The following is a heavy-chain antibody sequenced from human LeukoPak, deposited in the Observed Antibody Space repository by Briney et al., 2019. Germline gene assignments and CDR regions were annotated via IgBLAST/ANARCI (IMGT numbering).Heavy chain of an antibody. CDR2: IYYSGTT. D-gene: IGHD1-26*01. J-gene: IGHJ4*02. CDR1: GGSISSGDYY. V-gene: IGHV4-30-4*08. CDR3: ARLSASYLYYFNC. Sequence: SETLSLTCTVSGGSISSGDYYWSWIRQPPGKGLEWSGYIYYSGTTFYNPSLKSRLTISVDTSKNQFSLKLSSVTAAVTAVYYCARLSASYLYYFNCWGQGTLVTVSP.